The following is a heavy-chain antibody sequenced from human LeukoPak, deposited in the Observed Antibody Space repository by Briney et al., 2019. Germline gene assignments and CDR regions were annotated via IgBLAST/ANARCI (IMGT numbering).Heavy chain of an antibody. CDR2: ISWNSGSI. Sequence: GGSLRLSCAASGFTFDDYAMHWVRQAPGKGLEWVSGISWNSGSIGYADSVKGRFTISRDNAKNSLYLQMNSLRAEDTAIYYCATLYGYDSTSYPSWGQGTLVTVSS. CDR3: ATLYGYDSTSYPS. CDR1: GFTFDDYA. V-gene: IGHV3-9*01. D-gene: IGHD3-22*01. J-gene: IGHJ5*02.